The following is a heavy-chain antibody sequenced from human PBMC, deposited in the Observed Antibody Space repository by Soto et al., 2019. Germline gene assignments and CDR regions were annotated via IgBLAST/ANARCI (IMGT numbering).Heavy chain of an antibody. V-gene: IGHV1-69*06. CDR3: ATLRDGYNPYYYGMDV. Sequence: SVQVSCKASGGTFSSYAISWVRQAPGQGLEWMGGIIPIFGTANYAQKFQGRVTITADKSTSTAYMELSSLRSEDTAVYYCATLRDGYNPYYYGMDVWGQGTTVTVAS. CDR1: GGTFSSYA. CDR2: IIPIFGTA. D-gene: IGHD5-12*01. J-gene: IGHJ6*02.